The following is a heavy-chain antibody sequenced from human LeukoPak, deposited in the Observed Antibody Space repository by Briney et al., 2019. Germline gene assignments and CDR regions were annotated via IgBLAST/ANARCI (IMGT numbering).Heavy chain of an antibody. V-gene: IGHV3-23*01. D-gene: IGHD3-10*02. CDR3: AKEVFGEYYDGFDY. Sequence: PGGSLRLSCAASGFTFSDYYMSWIRQAPGEGLEWVSRIGVNGVTTYYADSVKGRFTISRDNSRNTLFLHMNSLRAEDTAVYYCAKEVFGEYYDGFDYWGQGTLVTVSS. CDR1: GFTFSDYY. CDR2: IGVNGVTT. J-gene: IGHJ4*02.